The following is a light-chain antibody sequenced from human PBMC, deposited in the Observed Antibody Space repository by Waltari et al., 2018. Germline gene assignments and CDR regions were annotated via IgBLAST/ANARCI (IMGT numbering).Light chain of an antibody. CDR1: RRVFYSPNNKNY. J-gene: IGKJ4*01. CDR3: QQFYGSPFT. V-gene: IGKV4-1*01. Sequence: DIVMTQSPDSLAVSLGERATINCKSSRRVFYSPNNKNYLSWYQQKPGQPPKLLIYWASTRESGVPDRFSGSVSGTDFTLTISSLQAEDVALYYCQQFYGSPFTFGGGTKVEIK. CDR2: WAS.